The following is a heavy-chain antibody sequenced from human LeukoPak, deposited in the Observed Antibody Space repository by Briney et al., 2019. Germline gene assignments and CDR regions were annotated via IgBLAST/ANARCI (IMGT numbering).Heavy chain of an antibody. CDR1: GFTFSSYG. J-gene: IGHJ4*02. Sequence: PGGSLRLSCAASGFTFSSYGMHWVRQAPGKGLEWVAVISYDGSNKYYADSVKGRFTISRDNSKNTLYLKMNSLRAENTAVYYCANEPNGGQGPRVPVSS. CDR3: ANEPN. CDR2: ISYDGSNK. V-gene: IGHV3-30*18.